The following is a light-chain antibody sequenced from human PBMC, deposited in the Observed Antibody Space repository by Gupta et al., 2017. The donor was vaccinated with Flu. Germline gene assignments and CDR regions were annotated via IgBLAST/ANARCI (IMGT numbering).Light chain of an antibody. CDR1: SLSNSY. CDR2: AKN. Sequence: SSELTQDPAVSVALGQTVRITCQGDSLSNSYASWYQQKPGQAPVLVIYAKNIRPSGIPDRFSGSSSENTASLTITGAQAEDEADYYCNSRDSTDNHQAVFGGGTKLTVL. V-gene: IGLV3-19*01. CDR3: NSRDSTDNHQAV. J-gene: IGLJ2*01.